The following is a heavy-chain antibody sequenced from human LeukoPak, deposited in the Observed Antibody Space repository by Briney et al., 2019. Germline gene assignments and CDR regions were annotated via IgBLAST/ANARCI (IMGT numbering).Heavy chain of an antibody. CDR2: IYHSGST. D-gene: IGHD4-23*01. V-gene: IGHV4-4*02. J-gene: IGHJ5*02. CDR1: GGSISSSNW. Sequence: TPSETLSLTCAVSGGSISSSNWWSWVRQPPGKGLEWIGEIYHSGSTNYNPSLKSRVTISVDKSENQFSLKLSSVTAADTAVYYCARDVSRAGTGGNWFDPWGQGTLVTVSS. CDR3: ARDVSRAGTGGNWFDP.